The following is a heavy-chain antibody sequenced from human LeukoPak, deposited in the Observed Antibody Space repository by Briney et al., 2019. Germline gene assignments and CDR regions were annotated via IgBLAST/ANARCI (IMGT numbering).Heavy chain of an antibody. Sequence: GGSLRLSCAASGFSFSGYWMSWVRQAPGKGLDRVANIKPDGSERYYVDSVKGRFTISRDNAKNSLYLQMNSLRAEDTAVYYCARPIAAAAMDVWGQGTTVTVSS. V-gene: IGHV3-7*01. CDR2: IKPDGSER. CDR1: GFSFSGYW. J-gene: IGHJ6*02. D-gene: IGHD6-13*01. CDR3: ARPIAAAAMDV.